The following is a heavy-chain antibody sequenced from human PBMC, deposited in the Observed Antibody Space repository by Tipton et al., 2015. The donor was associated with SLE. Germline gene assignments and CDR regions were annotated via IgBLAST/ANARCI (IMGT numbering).Heavy chain of an antibody. V-gene: IGHV6-1*01. Sequence: GLVKPSQTLSLTCAISGDSVSSNSAAWNWIRQSPSRGLEWLGRTYYRSKWYNDYAVSVKSRITINPDTSKNQFPLKLSSVTAADTAVYYCARHFHIVVVPAAMRDNWFDPWGQGTLVTVSS. CDR1: GDSVSSNSAA. D-gene: IGHD2-2*01. J-gene: IGHJ5*02. CDR2: TYYRSKWYN. CDR3: ARHFHIVVVPAAMRDNWFDP.